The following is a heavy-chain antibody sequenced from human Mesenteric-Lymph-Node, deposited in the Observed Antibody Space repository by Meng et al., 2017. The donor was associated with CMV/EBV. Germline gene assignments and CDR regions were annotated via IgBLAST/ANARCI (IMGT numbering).Heavy chain of an antibody. Sequence: QVQLVQSGAEVKNPGASVKVSCKASGYSFPGYSIHWVRQAPGQGLEGMGRISPNSGDTIYEENFQGRVTMTRDTSINTAYMELSSLTSDDTAVYYCGRGQQTFDPWGQGTLVTVSS. D-gene: IGHD1-1*01. V-gene: IGHV1-2*06. J-gene: IGHJ5*02. CDR1: GYSFPGYS. CDR2: ISPNSGDT. CDR3: GRGQQTFDP.